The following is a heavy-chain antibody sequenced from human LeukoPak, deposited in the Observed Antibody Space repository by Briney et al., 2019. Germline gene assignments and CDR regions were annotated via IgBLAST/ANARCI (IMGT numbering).Heavy chain of an antibody. CDR1: GYSFTSYW. V-gene: IGHV5-51*01. CDR3: AKNTVTHYFDS. CDR2: IYPGDSDT. Sequence: GESLKISCKGSGYSFTSYWIGWVRQMHGKGLEWMGIIYPGDSDTRYSPSFQGQVTISADTSISTAYLQWSSLKASDTAMYYCAKNTVTHYFDSWGQGTPVTVSS. D-gene: IGHD4-17*01. J-gene: IGHJ4*02.